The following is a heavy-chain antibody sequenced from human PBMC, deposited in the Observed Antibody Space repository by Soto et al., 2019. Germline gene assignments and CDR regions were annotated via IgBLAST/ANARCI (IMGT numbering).Heavy chain of an antibody. V-gene: IGHV3-73*01. CDR2: IRSKANSYAT. D-gene: IGHD6-19*01. CDR1: GFTFSGSA. J-gene: IGHJ4*02. Sequence: PGGSLRLSCAASGFTFSGSAMHWVRQASGKGLEWVGRIRSKANSYATAYAASVKGRFTISRDDSKNTAYLQMNSLKTEDTAVYYCTMRPSSGIAVAGGQDYWGQGTLVTVSS. CDR3: TMRPSSGIAVAGGQDY.